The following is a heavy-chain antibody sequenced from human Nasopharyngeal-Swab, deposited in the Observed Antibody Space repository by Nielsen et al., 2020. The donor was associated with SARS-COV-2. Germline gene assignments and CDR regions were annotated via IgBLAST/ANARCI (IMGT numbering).Heavy chain of an antibody. CDR2: INHSGST. CDR3: ARGLSFDY. Sequence: SETLSLTCAVYGGSFSGYYWSWIRQPPGKGLEWIGEINHSGSTNYNPSLKSRVTISVDTSKNQFSLKLSSVTAADTAVYYCARGLSFDYWGQGTLVTVSS. J-gene: IGHJ4*02. CDR1: GGSFSGYY. V-gene: IGHV4-34*01.